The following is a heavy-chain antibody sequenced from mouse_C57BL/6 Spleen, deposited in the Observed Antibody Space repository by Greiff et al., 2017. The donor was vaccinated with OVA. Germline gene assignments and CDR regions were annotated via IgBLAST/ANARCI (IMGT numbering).Heavy chain of an antibody. J-gene: IGHJ3*01. CDR2: INPNNGGT. D-gene: IGHD2-3*01. CDR3: ARHDGSWFAY. V-gene: IGHV1-26*01. CDR1: GYTFTDYY. Sequence: EVQLQQSGPELVKPGASVKISCKASGYTFTDYYMNWVKQSHGKSLEWIGDINPNNGGTSYNQKFKGKATLTVDKSSSTAYMELRSLTSEDSAVYYCARHDGSWFAYWGQGTLVTVSA.